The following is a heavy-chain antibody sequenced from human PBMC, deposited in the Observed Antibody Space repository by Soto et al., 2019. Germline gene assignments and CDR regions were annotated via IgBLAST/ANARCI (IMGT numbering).Heavy chain of an antibody. V-gene: IGHV3-53*02. CDR2: IYSGGST. J-gene: IGHJ6*02. CDR3: ARDRHYYCSRRIYYYGMDV. Sequence: EVQLVETGGGLIQPGGSLRLSCAASGFTVSSNYMSWVRQAPGKGLEWVSVIYSGGSTYYADSVKGRFTISRDNSKNTLYLQMNSLRADDTAVYYCARDRHYYCSRRIYYYGMDVWGQDTTVTVSS. CDR1: GFTVSSNY. D-gene: IGHD3-10*01.